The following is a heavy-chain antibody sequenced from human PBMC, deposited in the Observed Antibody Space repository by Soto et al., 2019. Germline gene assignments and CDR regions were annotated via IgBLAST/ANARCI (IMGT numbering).Heavy chain of an antibody. Sequence: SETLSLTCAVYGGSFSGYYWSWIRQPPGKGLEWIGEINHSGSTNYNPYLKSRVTISVDTSKNQFSLKLSSVTAADTAVYYCARARVYEYSSWYWGRWWFDPWGQGTLVTVPQ. CDR1: GGSFSGYY. V-gene: IGHV4-34*01. J-gene: IGHJ5*02. D-gene: IGHD6-13*01. CDR2: INHSGST. CDR3: ARARVYEYSSWYWGRWWFDP.